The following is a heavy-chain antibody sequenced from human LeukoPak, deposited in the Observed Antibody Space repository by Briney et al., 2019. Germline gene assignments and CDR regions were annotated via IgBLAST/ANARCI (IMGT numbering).Heavy chain of an antibody. J-gene: IGHJ6*03. CDR2: IYTSGST. D-gene: IGHD6-13*01. CDR1: GGSISSYY. Sequence: ASETLSLTCTVSGGSISSYYWSWIRQPAGKGLEWMGRIYTSGSTNYNPSLKSRVTMSVDTSKNQFSLKLSSVTAADTAVYYCARQAAAGYYYYYMDVWGKGTTVTVSS. V-gene: IGHV4-4*07. CDR3: ARQAAAGYYYYYMDV.